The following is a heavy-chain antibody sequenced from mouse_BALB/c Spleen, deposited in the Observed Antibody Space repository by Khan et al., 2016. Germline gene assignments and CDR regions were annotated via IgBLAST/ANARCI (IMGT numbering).Heavy chain of an antibody. J-gene: IGHJ2*01. Sequence: VQLQESGPDLVKPSQSLSLTCTVTGYSIPSHYSWHWIRHFPGNKLEWMGYIHYSGSTNYNPSLKSRISIPRDTSKNQFFLQLNSLTTEDTATYYCATSTSGYGYYFDYWGQGTTLTVSS. V-gene: IGHV3-1*02. CDR3: ATSTSGYGYYFDY. CDR2: IHYSGST. D-gene: IGHD3-1*01. CDR1: GYSIPSHYS.